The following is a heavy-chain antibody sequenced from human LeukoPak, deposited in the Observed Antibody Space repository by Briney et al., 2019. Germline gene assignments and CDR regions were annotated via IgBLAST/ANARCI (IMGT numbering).Heavy chain of an antibody. CDR1: GFTFSSYW. CDR2: IKQDGSEK. CDR3: ARIRGVSYPYYFDY. D-gene: IGHD5-18*01. V-gene: IGHV3-7*01. Sequence: PGGSLRLSCAASGFTFSSYWMRWVRQAPGKGLEWVANIKQDGSEKYYVDSVKGRFTISRDNAKNSLYLQMNSLRAEDTAVYYCARIRGVSYPYYFDYWGQGTLVTVSS. J-gene: IGHJ4*02.